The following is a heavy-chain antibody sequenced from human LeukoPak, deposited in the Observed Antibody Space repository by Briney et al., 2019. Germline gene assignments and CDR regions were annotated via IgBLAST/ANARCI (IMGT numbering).Heavy chain of an antibody. CDR2: ISYDGSNK. CDR1: GFTFSSYA. D-gene: IGHD6-6*01. Sequence: GRSLRLSCAASGFTFSSYAMHWVRQAPGKGLEWVAVISYDGSNKYYADSVKGRFTISRDNSKNTLYLQMNSLRAEDTAVYYCAKGSSSSFLFDYWGQGTLVTVSS. V-gene: IGHV3-30*04. J-gene: IGHJ4*02. CDR3: AKGSSSSFLFDY.